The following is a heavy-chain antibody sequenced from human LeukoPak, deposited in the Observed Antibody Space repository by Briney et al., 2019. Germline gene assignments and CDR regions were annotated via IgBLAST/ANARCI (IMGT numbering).Heavy chain of an antibody. J-gene: IGHJ3*02. D-gene: IGHD2-21*02. CDR2: IYHSGST. CDR1: GGSISSSNW. Sequence: SGTLSLTCAVSGGSISSSNWWSWVRQPPGKGLEWIGEIYHSGSTNYNPSLKSRVTISVDKSKNQFSLKLSSVTAADTAVYYCARVSVYLNCGGDCYAFDIWGQGTMVTVSS. V-gene: IGHV4-4*02. CDR3: ARVSVYLNCGGDCYAFDI.